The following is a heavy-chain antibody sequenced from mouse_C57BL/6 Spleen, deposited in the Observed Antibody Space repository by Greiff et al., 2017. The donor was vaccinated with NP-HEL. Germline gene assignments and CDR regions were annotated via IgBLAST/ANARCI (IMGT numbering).Heavy chain of an antibody. V-gene: IGHV1S81*02. D-gene: IGHD1-1*01. CDR1: GYTFTSYW. J-gene: IGHJ2*01. CDR2: TNPTNGRT. Sequence: VQLQQSGAELVKAGASVKMSCKASGYTFTSYWMHWVKQRLGQGLEWFAETNPTNGRTYYNEKFKSKATLTVDKSSGTAYMLLSGPTFEDSAVYYCARIKKIVATYFDYWGQGTTLIVSS. CDR3: ARIKKIVATYFDY.